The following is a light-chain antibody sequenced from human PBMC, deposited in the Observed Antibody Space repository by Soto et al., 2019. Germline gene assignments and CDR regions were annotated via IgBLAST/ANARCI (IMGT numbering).Light chain of an antibody. CDR2: EVS. Sequence: QSALTQPPSASGSPGQSVTISCTGTSSDVGGYNYVSWYQQHPGKAPKVMIYEVSKRPSGVPDRFSGPKSGNTASLTVSGLQAEDEADYYCSSYAGSNNLGVFGTGTKVTVL. V-gene: IGLV2-8*01. J-gene: IGLJ1*01. CDR3: SSYAGSNNLGV. CDR1: SSDVGGYNY.